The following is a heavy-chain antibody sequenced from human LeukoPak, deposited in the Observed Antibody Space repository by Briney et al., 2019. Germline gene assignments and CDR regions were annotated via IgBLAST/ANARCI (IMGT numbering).Heavy chain of an antibody. CDR3: AIRPNKIVVVPAAILWFDP. J-gene: IGHJ5*02. CDR1: GGSFSGYY. Sequence: PSETLSLTCAVYGGSFSGYYWSWIRQPPGKGLEWIGEINHSGSTNYNPSLKSRVTISVDTSKNQFYLKLSSVAAADTAVYYCAIRPNKIVVVPAAILWFDPWGQRTLVTVSS. CDR2: INHSGST. D-gene: IGHD2-2*02. V-gene: IGHV4-34*01.